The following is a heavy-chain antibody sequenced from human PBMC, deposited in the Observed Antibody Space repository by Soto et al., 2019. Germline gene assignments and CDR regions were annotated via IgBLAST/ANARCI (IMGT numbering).Heavy chain of an antibody. V-gene: IGHV3-23*01. Sequence: GGSLRLSCAASGFTFNFYGMSWVRQAPGKGLEWVSTISGSGRSTYYADSVKGRLTISRGNSKNTLYLQMNSLRVEDTAVYYCAKGAPLGPTWDNWFDPWGQGTLVTVSS. CDR1: GFTFNFYG. CDR3: AKGAPLGPTWDNWFDP. D-gene: IGHD1-26*01. CDR2: ISGSGRST. J-gene: IGHJ5*02.